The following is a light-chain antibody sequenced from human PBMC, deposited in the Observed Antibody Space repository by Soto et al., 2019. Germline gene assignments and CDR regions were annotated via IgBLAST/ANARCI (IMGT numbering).Light chain of an antibody. CDR3: CSFAGSSTHVV. J-gene: IGLJ2*01. CDR1: SSDVGSYNL. V-gene: IGLV2-23*01. CDR2: EGS. Sequence: QSVLTQPASVSGSPGQSITISCTGTSSDVGSYNLVSWYQQHPGKAPKLMIYEGSKRPSGVSNRFSGSKSGNTASLTISGLQAEDEAVYYCCSFAGSSTHVVFGGGTKLTVL.